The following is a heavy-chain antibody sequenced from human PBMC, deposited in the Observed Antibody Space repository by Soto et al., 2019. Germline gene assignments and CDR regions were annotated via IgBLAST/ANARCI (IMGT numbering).Heavy chain of an antibody. Sequence: TSGTLSPTCTVSGGSVSRGSYFWSWIRQPPGKGLEVIGYISYSGSTNYNSSPKRRVTISKNTSEKQFSLKRSSLTSAGPGVYDGGRYRRGGTGFDSWGQGPPVTVSS. V-gene: IGHV4-61*01. CDR1: GGSVSRGSYF. CDR3: GRYRRGGTGFDS. D-gene: IGHD1-1*01. CDR2: ISYSGST. J-gene: IGHJ4*02.